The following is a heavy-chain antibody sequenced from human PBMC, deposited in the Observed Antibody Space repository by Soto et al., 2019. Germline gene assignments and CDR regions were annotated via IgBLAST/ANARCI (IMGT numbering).Heavy chain of an antibody. CDR2: INPSGGST. D-gene: IGHD6-19*01. Sequence: QVQLVQSGAEVKKPGASVKVSCKASGYTFTSYYMHWVRQAPGQGLEWMGIINPSGGSTSYAQKFQGRVTMTRDTSTSTVYMELSSLRSEDTAVYYCARANRVKQWLVAAFDIWGQGTMVTVSS. V-gene: IGHV1-46*03. J-gene: IGHJ3*02. CDR3: ARANRVKQWLVAAFDI. CDR1: GYTFTSYY.